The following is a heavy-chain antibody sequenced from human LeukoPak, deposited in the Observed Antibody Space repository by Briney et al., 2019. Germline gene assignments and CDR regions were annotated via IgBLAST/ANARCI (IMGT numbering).Heavy chain of an antibody. Sequence: GGSLRLSCAASGFTFSRDWIRWCRREPRGRREEGANIKHDGGETHDGREKNYVDSVKGRFTISRDNAKNSLYLQMNSLRAEDKAVYYCARSGRGVDSFYFYMDVWGKGTTVTVSS. CDR2: IKHDGGETHDGREK. CDR3: ARSGRGVDSFYFYMDV. V-gene: IGHV3-7*01. J-gene: IGHJ6*03. CDR1: GFTFSRDW. D-gene: IGHD3-10*01.